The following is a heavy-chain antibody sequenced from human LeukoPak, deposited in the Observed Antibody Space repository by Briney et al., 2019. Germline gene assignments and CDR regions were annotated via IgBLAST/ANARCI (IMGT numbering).Heavy chain of an antibody. Sequence: GASLNISCKGSGYSFTSYWIGWVRQMPGKGLEWMGIIDPGDSDTRYSPSFKGQVTISADKSISTAYLQWSSLKASDTAMYYCARQGLPSYYYYYMDVWGKGTTVTVSS. D-gene: IGHD3-16*01. V-gene: IGHV5-51*01. CDR1: GYSFTSYW. J-gene: IGHJ6*03. CDR3: ARQGLPSYYYYYMDV. CDR2: IDPGDSDT.